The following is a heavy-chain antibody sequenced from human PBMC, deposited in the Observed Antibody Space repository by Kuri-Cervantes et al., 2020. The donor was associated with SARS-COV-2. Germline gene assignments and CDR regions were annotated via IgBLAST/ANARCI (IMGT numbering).Heavy chain of an antibody. V-gene: IGHV3-33*01. CDR1: GFTFSSYG. J-gene: IGHJ6*02. Sequence: GESLKISLAASGFTFSSYGMHWVRQAPGKGLEWVAVIWYDGSNKYYADSVKGRFTISRDNSKNTLYLQMNSLRAEDTAVYYCARDVKRITIFGVVIAYGMDVWGQGTTVTVSS. D-gene: IGHD3-3*01. CDR3: ARDVKRITIFGVVIAYGMDV. CDR2: IWYDGSNK.